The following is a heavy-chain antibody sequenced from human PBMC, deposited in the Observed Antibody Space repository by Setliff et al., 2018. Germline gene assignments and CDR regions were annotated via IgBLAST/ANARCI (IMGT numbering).Heavy chain of an antibody. CDR3: AKEIQPRRGPVYDSSGLAFDY. Sequence: GASLKISCAASGFTFSHFAVTWVRQSPGRGLEWVSSISGSGGVTNYGDSVRGRFTISRDNAKNTVYLEMNSLRAEDTAVYYCAKEIQPRRGPVYDSSGLAFDYWGQGTLVTVSS. CDR1: GFTFSHFA. D-gene: IGHD3-22*01. J-gene: IGHJ4*01. V-gene: IGHV3-23*01. CDR2: ISGSGGVT.